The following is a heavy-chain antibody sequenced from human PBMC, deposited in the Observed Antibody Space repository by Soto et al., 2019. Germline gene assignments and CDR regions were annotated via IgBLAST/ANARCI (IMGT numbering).Heavy chain of an antibody. J-gene: IGHJ6*02. CDR2: ISGSGGST. CDR1: GFTFSSYA. Sequence: GGSLRLSCAASGFTFSSYAMSWVRQAPGKGLEWVSAISGSGGSTYYADSVKGRFTISRDNSKNTLYLQMNSLRAEDTAVYYCANRGYSYGGYYYYGMDVWGQGTTVTVS. D-gene: IGHD5-18*01. CDR3: ANRGYSYGGYYYYGMDV. V-gene: IGHV3-23*01.